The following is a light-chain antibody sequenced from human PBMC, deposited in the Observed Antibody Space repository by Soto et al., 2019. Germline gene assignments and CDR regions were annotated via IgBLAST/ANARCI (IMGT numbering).Light chain of an antibody. CDR1: QSVSSSY. CDR2: GAS. V-gene: IGKV3-20*01. J-gene: IGKJ1*01. Sequence: EIVLTQSPGTLSLSPGERATLSCRASQSVSSSYLAWYQQKPGQAPRLLIYGASSRATGIPARCSGSGSGTDFTLIISRLEPEDFAVYYCQQYGSSPRTFGQGTKVEIK. CDR3: QQYGSSPRT.